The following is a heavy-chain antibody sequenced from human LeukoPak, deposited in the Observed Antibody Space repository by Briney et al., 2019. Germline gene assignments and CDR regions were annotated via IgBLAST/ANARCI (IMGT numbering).Heavy chain of an antibody. CDR3: ARGQAVAAQGYDY. Sequence: GGSLRLSCAASGFTFSDYYMSWIRQAPGKGLEWVSSISSSSSYIYYADSVKGRFTISRDNAKNSLYLQMNSLRAEDTAVYYCARGQAVAAQGYDYWGQGTLVTVSS. CDR2: ISSSSSYI. CDR1: GFTFSDYY. D-gene: IGHD6-19*01. J-gene: IGHJ4*02. V-gene: IGHV3-11*06.